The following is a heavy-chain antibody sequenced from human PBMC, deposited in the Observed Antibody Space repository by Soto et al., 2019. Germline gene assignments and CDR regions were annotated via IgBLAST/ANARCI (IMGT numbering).Heavy chain of an antibody. V-gene: IGHV3-48*04. CDR2: ISSSSSTI. CDR3: ARDAGYADDAFDI. D-gene: IGHD2-2*01. CDR1: GFTFSSYS. J-gene: IGHJ3*02. Sequence: GGSLRLSCAASGFTFSSYSMNWVRQAQGKGLEWVSYISSSSSTIYYADYVKGRFTISRDNAKNSLYLQMNSLRAEDTAVYYCARDAGYADDAFDIWGQGTMVTVSS.